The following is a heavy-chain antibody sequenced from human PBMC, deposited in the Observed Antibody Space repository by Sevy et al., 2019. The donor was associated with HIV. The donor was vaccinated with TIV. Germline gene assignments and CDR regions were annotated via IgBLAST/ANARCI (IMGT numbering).Heavy chain of an antibody. CDR1: GFTFNSYT. J-gene: IGHJ3*01. CDR2: VSFASNYI. CDR3: ARPYGSGSWEAFDL. D-gene: IGHD3-10*01. V-gene: IGHV3-21*01. Sequence: GGSLRLSCAASGFTFNSYTMNWVRQAPGKGLEWVSSVSFASNYIYYADSVRGRFTNSRDNAKNSLYLQMNSLRAEDTAVYYCARPYGSGSWEAFDLWGQGTMVTVSS.